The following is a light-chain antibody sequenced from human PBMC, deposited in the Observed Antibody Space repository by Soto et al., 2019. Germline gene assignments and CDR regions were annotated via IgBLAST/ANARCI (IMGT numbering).Light chain of an antibody. Sequence: QSVLTQPPSVSGPPGKRITISCPGTSSNIGPGYDVHWYRQLPGTAPKLLIFADTKRPSGVPDRFSGSKSGTSASLAITGLQAEDEADYYCQSYDSSLSGLYVFGTGTKLTVL. CDR1: SSNIGPGYD. CDR2: ADT. V-gene: IGLV1-40*01. CDR3: QSYDSSLSGLYV. J-gene: IGLJ1*01.